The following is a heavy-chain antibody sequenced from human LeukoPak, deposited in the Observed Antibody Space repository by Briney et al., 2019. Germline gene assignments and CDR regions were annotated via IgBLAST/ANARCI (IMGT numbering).Heavy chain of an antibody. D-gene: IGHD5-12*01. CDR3: ARKKWLRFSTNWFDP. Sequence: ASVKVSCKASGYTFTSYGINWVRQAPGQGLEWMGWMNPNSGNTGYAQKFQGRVTMTRNTSISTAYMELSSLRSEDTAVYYCARKKWLRFSTNWFDPWGQGTLVTVSS. CDR1: GYTFTSYG. J-gene: IGHJ5*02. CDR2: MNPNSGNT. V-gene: IGHV1-8*01.